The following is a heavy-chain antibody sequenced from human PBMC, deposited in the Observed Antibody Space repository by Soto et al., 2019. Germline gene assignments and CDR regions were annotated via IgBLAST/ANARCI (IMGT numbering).Heavy chain of an antibody. V-gene: IGHV4-38-2*01. Sequence: TLSLTCAVSGYSITNGYYWGCIRQPPGKGLEWIGSIYHSGNTYYNPSLKSRVTLSIDTSKNQFSLKLRSVTAADTAMYYRARVKLAGRGSFHDWGQGTLVTVYS. CDR2: IYHSGNT. CDR1: GYSITNGYY. J-gene: IGHJ4*02. CDR3: ARVKLAGRGSFHD. D-gene: IGHD3-3*02.